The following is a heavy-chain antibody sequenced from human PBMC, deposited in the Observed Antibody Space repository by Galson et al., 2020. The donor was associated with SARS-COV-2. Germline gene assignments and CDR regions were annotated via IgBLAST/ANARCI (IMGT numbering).Heavy chain of an antibody. D-gene: IGHD3-10*01. Sequence: GESLKISCAASGFTFSSYAMHWVRQAPGKGLEGVAVISYDGSNKYYADSVKGRFTNPRDNSKNTLYLQMNSLRAEDTAVYYCARDQDGSGSYYLDEMYNWFDPWGQGTLVTVSS. CDR2: ISYDGSNK. J-gene: IGHJ5*02. CDR3: ARDQDGSGSYYLDEMYNWFDP. V-gene: IGHV3-30*04. CDR1: GFTFSSYA.